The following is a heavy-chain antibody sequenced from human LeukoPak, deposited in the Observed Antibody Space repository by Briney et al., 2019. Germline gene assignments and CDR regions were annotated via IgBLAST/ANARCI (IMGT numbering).Heavy chain of an antibody. V-gene: IGHV3-30*04. CDR1: GFTFSSYA. CDR3: ARVGQLDSGGWERLDY. Sequence: PGGSLRLSCAASGFTFSSYAMHWVRQAPGKGLEWVAVISYDGSNKYYADSVRGRFTISRDNSKSTLYLQMNSLRAEDTAVYYCARVGQLDSGGWERLDYWGQGTLVTVSS. J-gene: IGHJ4*02. D-gene: IGHD6-19*01. CDR2: ISYDGSNK.